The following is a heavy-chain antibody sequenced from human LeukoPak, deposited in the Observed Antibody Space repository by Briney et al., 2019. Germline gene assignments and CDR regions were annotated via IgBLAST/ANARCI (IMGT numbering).Heavy chain of an antibody. CDR3: ARVAVADTGSDY. D-gene: IGHD6-19*01. Sequence: SETLSLTCAVSGGSISSGGYSWSWIRQPPGKGLEWIGYIYHSGSTYYNPSLKSRVTISVDTSKNQFSLKLLSVTAADTAVYYCARVAVADTGSDYWGQGTLVTVSS. CDR2: IYHSGST. V-gene: IGHV4-30-2*01. CDR1: GGSISSGGYS. J-gene: IGHJ4*02.